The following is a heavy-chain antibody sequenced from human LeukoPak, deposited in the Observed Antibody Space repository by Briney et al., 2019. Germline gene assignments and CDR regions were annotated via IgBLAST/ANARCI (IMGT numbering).Heavy chain of an antibody. V-gene: IGHV4-59*12. CDR3: AREWRGYCSGGSCYYYYMDV. CDR1: GGSISSYY. D-gene: IGHD2-15*01. Sequence: PSETLSLTCTVSGGSISSYYWSWIRQPPGKGLEWIGYIYYSGSTNYNPSLKSRVTISVDTSKNQFSLKLSSVTAADTAVYYCAREWRGYCSGGSCYYYYMDVWGKGTTVTVSS. J-gene: IGHJ6*03. CDR2: IYYSGST.